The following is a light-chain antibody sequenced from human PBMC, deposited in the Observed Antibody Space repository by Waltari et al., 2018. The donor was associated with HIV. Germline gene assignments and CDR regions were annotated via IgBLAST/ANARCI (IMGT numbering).Light chain of an antibody. Sequence: QSALTQPASVSGSPGQSITISCTGTSSAVGGHHSVSWYQQHPGKAPKLMIYEVSNRPSGVSSRFSGSKSGNTASLTISGLQAEDEADYYCTSYTSSSTWVFGGGTKLTVL. CDR3: TSYTSSSTWV. J-gene: IGLJ3*02. CDR2: EVS. CDR1: SSAVGGHHS. V-gene: IGLV2-14*01.